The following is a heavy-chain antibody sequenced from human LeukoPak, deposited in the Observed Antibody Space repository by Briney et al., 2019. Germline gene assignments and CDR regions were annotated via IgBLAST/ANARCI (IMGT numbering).Heavy chain of an antibody. V-gene: IGHV4-34*01. Sequence: SETLSLTCAVYGGSISGYYWSWIRQPPGKGLEWIGEINHSGSTNYNPSLKSRVTISVDTSKNQFSLKLSSVTAADTAVYYCARLKRTLYYYDSSGYYSHGAFDIWGQGTMVTVSS. D-gene: IGHD3-22*01. J-gene: IGHJ3*02. CDR2: INHSGST. CDR3: ARLKRTLYYYDSSGYYSHGAFDI. CDR1: GGSISGYY.